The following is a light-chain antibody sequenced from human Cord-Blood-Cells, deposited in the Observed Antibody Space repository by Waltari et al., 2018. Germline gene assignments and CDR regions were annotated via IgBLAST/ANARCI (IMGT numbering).Light chain of an antibody. CDR2: DVS. CDR1: SSDGGCYNY. J-gene: IGLJ2*01. V-gene: IGLV2-14*01. CDR3: SSYTSSSVV. Sequence: QSALTQPASVSGSPGQSITISCTGTSSDGGCYNYVSWYQQHPGKAPKLMIYDVSNRPSGVSNRFSGSKSGNTASLTISGLQAEDEADYYCSSYTSSSVVFGGGTKLTVL.